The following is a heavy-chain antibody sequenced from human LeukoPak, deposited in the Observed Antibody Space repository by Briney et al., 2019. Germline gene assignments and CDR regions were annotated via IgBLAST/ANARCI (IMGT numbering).Heavy chain of an antibody. V-gene: IGHV3-23*01. J-gene: IGHJ1*01. Sequence: GGSLRLSCAASGFTFAGYGMCWVRQAPGKGLEWVSFITTNGGRTSYADSVEGRFTISRDNPRNTLYMQMNSLRDEDTAVYYCAIMHGYYDGTGYWVQWGQGTLVTVSS. CDR3: AIMHGYYDGTGYWVQ. D-gene: IGHD3-22*01. CDR1: GFTFAGYG. CDR2: ITTNGGRT.